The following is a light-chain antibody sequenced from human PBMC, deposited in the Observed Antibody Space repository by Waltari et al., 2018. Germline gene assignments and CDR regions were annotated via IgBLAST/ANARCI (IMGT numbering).Light chain of an antibody. CDR3: ETGGHGTWV. Sequence: QLVLTQSPSASASLGASVKLTCTLRSGHITNVIAWHQQQHGKGPRYLMKVNSDGSHRKGDDSPDLFSGAGSGPERYRTIASLQAEDEADYYCETGGHGTWVFCGGTKLTVL. CDR1: SGHITNV. J-gene: IGLJ3*02. CDR2: VNSDGSH. V-gene: IGLV4-69*01.